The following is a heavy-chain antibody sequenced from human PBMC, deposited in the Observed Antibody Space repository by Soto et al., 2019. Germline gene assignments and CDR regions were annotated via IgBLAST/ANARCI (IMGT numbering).Heavy chain of an antibody. Sequence: SETLSLTCTVSGGSISSGGYYWSWIRQHPGKGLEWIGYIYYSGSTYYNPSLKSRVTISVDTSKNQFSLKLSSVTAADTAVYYCASSIAVAGEGPENWFDPWGQGTLVTVSS. J-gene: IGHJ5*02. CDR1: GGSISSGGYY. CDR2: IYYSGST. V-gene: IGHV4-31*03. CDR3: ASSIAVAGEGPENWFDP. D-gene: IGHD6-19*01.